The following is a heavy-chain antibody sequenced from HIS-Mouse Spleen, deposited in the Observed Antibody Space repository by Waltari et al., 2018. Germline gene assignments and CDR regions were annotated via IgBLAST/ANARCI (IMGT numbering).Heavy chain of an antibody. CDR3: ARQIAIFGVVLDAFDI. CDR2: TYYSGST. Sequence: QLQLQESGPGLVKPSETLSLTCTVSGGSISSSSYYWGWIRQPPGKGREWIGSTYYSGSTSYTPPLKSRVTISVDTSKNQFSLTLSSVTAADTAVYYCARQIAIFGVVLDAFDIWGQGTMVTVSS. V-gene: IGHV4-39*07. J-gene: IGHJ3*02. D-gene: IGHD3-3*01. CDR1: GGSISSSSYY.